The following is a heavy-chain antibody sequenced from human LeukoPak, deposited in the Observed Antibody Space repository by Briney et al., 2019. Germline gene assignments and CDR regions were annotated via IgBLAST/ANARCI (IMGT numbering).Heavy chain of an antibody. CDR3: AREYCSGGRCQFYFDY. CDR1: GFPFSTYA. D-gene: IGHD2-15*01. Sequence: GGSLRLSCAASGFPFSTYAMHWVRQAPGKGLEYVSAISSNGGSTYYANSVKGRFTISRDNSKNTLYFQMGSLRAEDMAVYYCAREYCSGGRCQFYFDYWGEGTLVTVSS. J-gene: IGHJ4*02. V-gene: IGHV3-64*01. CDR2: ISSNGGST.